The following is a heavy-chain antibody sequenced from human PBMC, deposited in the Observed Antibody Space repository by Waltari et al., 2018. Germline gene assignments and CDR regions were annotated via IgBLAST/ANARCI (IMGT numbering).Heavy chain of an antibody. CDR3: ARREVVGYYYDSSGYYEDY. V-gene: IGHV3-74*01. CDR2: INSDGSST. D-gene: IGHD3-22*01. J-gene: IGHJ4*02. CDR1: GFPFSSYW. Sequence: EVQLVESGGGLVQPGGSLRLSCAASGFPFSSYWMHWVRQAPGKGLVWVSRINSDGSSTSYADSVKGRFTISRDNAKNTLYLQMNSLRAEDTAVYYCARREVVGYYYDSSGYYEDYWGQGTLVTVSS.